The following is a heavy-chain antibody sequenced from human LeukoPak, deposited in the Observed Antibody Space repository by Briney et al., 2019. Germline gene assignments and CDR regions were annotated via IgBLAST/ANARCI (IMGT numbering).Heavy chain of an antibody. CDR2: IYYSGST. D-gene: IGHD6-13*01. CDR1: GGSVSSGSYY. CDR3: ARGLGSSWGYYYYYYMDV. V-gene: IGHV4-61*01. Sequence: SETLSLTCTVSGGSVSSGSYYWSWIRQPPGKGLEWIGYIYYSGSTNYNPSLKSRVTISVDTSKNQFSLKLSSVTAADTAVYYCARGLGSSWGYYYYYYMDVWGKGTTVTVSS. J-gene: IGHJ6*03.